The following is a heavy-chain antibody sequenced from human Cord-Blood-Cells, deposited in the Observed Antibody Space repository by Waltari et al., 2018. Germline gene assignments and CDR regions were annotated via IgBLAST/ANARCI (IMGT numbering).Heavy chain of an antibody. D-gene: IGHD5-18*01. J-gene: IGHJ4*02. CDR2: SNTNSGGT. Sequence: QVQLVQSGAEVKKPGASVKVSCKASGYTFTGYYMHWVRQAPGQGLEWMVWSNTNSGGTNYAQKFQGRVTTTRDTSISKAYMELSRLRSDDTAVYYCARDWLRGDYWGQGTLVTVSS. CDR1: GYTFTGYY. V-gene: IGHV1-2*02. CDR3: ARDWLRGDY.